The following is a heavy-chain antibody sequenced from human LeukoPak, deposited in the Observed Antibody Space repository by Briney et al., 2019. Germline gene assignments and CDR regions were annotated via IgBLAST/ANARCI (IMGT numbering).Heavy chain of an antibody. CDR1: GGTFSSYA. Sequence: GASVKVSCKASGGTFSSYAISWVRQAPGQGLEWMGGSIPIFGTRNYAQKFQDRVTITADKSTSTAYMELSSLRSEDTAVYYCASRTYTYDSSGYYRRNYYFDYWGQGTLVTVSS. J-gene: IGHJ4*02. V-gene: IGHV1-69*06. D-gene: IGHD3-22*01. CDR2: SIPIFGTR. CDR3: ASRTYTYDSSGYYRRNYYFDY.